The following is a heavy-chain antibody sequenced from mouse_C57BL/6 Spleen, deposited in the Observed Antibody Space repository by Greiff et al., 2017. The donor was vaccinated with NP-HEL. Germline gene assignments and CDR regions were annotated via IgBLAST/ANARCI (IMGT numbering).Heavy chain of an antibody. CDR2: IDPEDGDT. CDR3: ASPITAVRDLDD. J-gene: IGHJ4*01. V-gene: IGHV14-1*01. CDR1: GFNIKDYY. Sequence: EVQLVQSGAELVRPGASVKLSCTASGFNIKDYYMHWVKQRPEQGLEWIGRIDPEDGDTEYAPKFQGKATMTADTSSNTAYLPRSSLTSEDTAVYYCASPITAVRDLDDWGQGTTVTVSS. D-gene: IGHD1-3*01.